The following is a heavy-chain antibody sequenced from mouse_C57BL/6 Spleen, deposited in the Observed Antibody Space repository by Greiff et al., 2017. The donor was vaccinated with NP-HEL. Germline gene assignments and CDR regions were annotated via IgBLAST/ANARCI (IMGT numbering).Heavy chain of an antibody. CDR2: IFPGSGST. Sequence: QVQLQQSGPELVKPGASVKISCKASGYTFTDYYINWVKQRPGQGLEWIGWIFPGSGSTYYNEKFKGKATLTVDKSSSTAYMLLSSLTSEDSAVYFCARHNYYGSSLYAMDYWGQGTSVTVSS. CDR3: ARHNYYGSSLYAMDY. V-gene: IGHV1-75*01. CDR1: GYTFTDYY. D-gene: IGHD1-1*01. J-gene: IGHJ4*01.